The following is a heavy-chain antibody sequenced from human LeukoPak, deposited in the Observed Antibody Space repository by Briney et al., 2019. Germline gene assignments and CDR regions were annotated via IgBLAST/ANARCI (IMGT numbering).Heavy chain of an antibody. CDR2: INDSGST. D-gene: IGHD2-15*01. V-gene: IGHV4-61*01. Sequence: PSETLSLTCTVSGGSVSSGSYYWSWIRQPPGKGLEWIAYINDSGSTNYNPSLKCRVTISVDTSENQFSVKLSSVTAADTAVYYCERGYCSGGSCYYDYWGQGSLVTVCS. J-gene: IGHJ4*02. CDR3: ERGYCSGGSCYYDY. CDR1: GGSVSSGSYY.